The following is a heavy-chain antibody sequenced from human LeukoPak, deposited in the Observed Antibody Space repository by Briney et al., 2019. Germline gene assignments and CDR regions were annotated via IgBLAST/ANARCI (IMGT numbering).Heavy chain of an antibody. CDR1: GGSFSGYY. CDR3: ARQGWELLFLFDY. CDR2: INHSGST. D-gene: IGHD1-26*01. Sequence: SETLSLTCAVYGGSFSGYYWSWIRQPPGKGLEWIGEINHSGSTNYNPSLKSRVTISVDTSKNQFSLKLSSVTAADTAVYYCARQGWELLFLFDYWGQGTLITVSS. J-gene: IGHJ4*02. V-gene: IGHV4-34*01.